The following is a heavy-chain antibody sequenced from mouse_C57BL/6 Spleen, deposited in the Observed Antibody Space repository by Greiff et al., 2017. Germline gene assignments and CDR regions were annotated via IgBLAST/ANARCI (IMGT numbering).Heavy chain of an antibody. J-gene: IGHJ1*03. Sequence: EVQLQQSGPELVKPGASVKISCKASGYTFTDYYMNWVKQSHGKSLEWIGDINPNNGGTSYNQKFKGKATLTVDKSSSTAYMELRSLTSEDSAVXYCARSGDGYFYWYFDVWGTGTTVTVSS. CDR2: INPNNGGT. D-gene: IGHD2-3*01. CDR1: GYTFTDYY. CDR3: ARSGDGYFYWYFDV. V-gene: IGHV1-26*01.